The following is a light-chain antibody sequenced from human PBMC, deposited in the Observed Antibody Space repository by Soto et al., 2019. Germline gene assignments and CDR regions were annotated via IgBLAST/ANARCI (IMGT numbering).Light chain of an antibody. V-gene: IGKV3-15*01. Sequence: IVMTQSPAPLSVSPGARATLSCRASQSVSNYLSWYQQKPGQAPRLLIFGASTRAIGIPAIFSGSGSGTEFTLTISSLQSEDFAVYYCLQYSRWPRTFGQGTKVEIK. CDR2: GAS. CDR1: QSVSNY. J-gene: IGKJ1*01. CDR3: LQYSRWPRT.